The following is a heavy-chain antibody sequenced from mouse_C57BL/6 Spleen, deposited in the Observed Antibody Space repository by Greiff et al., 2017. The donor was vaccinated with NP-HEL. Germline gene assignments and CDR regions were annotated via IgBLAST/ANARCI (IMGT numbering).Heavy chain of an antibody. J-gene: IGHJ4*01. CDR3: AREMRLRDYGSSYYAMDY. V-gene: IGHV1-81*01. CDR1: GYTFTSYG. Sequence: LEESGAELARPGASVKLSCKASGYTFTSYGISWVKQRTGQGLEWIGEIYPRSGNTYYNEKFKGKATLTADKSSSTAYMELRSLTSEDSAVYFCAREMRLRDYGSSYYAMDYWGQGTSVTVSS. CDR2: IYPRSGNT. D-gene: IGHD1-1*01.